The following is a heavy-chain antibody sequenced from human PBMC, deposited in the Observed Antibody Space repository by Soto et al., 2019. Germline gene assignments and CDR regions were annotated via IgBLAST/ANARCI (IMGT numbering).Heavy chain of an antibody. CDR3: ASVRFLEWLPGLDY. J-gene: IGHJ4*02. V-gene: IGHV3-66*01. Sequence: GGSLRLSCAASGFTVSSNYMSWVRQAPGKGLEWVSVIYSGGSTYYADSVKGRFTISRDNSKNTLYLQMNSLRAEDTAVYYCASVRFLEWLPGLDYWGQGTLVTVSS. CDR1: GFTVSSNY. D-gene: IGHD3-3*01. CDR2: IYSGGST.